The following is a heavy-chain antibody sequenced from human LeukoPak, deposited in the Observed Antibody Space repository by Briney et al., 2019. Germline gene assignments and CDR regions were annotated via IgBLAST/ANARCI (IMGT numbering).Heavy chain of an antibody. CDR1: GGSFSGYY. V-gene: IGHV4-34*01. CDR2: INHSGST. CDR3: ARRGYSYLY. D-gene: IGHD5-18*01. Sequence: PSEILSLTCAVYGGSFSGYYWSWVRQPPGKGLEWIGEINHSGSTNYNPSLKSRVTISVDTSKNQFSLKLSSVTAADTAVYYCARRGYSYLYWGQGTLVTVSS. J-gene: IGHJ4*02.